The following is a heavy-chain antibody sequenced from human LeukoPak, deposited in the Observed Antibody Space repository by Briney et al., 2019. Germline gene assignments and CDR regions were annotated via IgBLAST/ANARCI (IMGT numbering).Heavy chain of an antibody. CDR2: INAGNGNT. CDR3: ARALQLKVMATYHGMDV. J-gene: IGHJ6*02. V-gene: IGHV1-3*01. Sequence: ASVKVSCKASGYTFTSYAMHWVRQAPGQRLEWMGWINAGNGNTKYSQKFQGRVTITRDTSASTAYMELSSLRSEDTAVYYCARALQLKVMATYHGMDVWGQGTTVTVSS. CDR1: GYTFTSYA. D-gene: IGHD5-24*01.